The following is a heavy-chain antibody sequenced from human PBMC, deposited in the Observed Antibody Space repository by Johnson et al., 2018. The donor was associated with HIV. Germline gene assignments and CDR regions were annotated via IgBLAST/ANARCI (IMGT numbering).Heavy chain of an antibody. CDR2: ISWKSGSI. Sequence: VQLVESGGGLVQPGGSLRLSCATSGFSVSSNYMSWVRQAPGKGLEWVSGISWKSGSIGYVDSVKGRFTISRDNAKNSLYLQMNSLRAEDTAVYYCARLRSGNRAFDIWGQGTMVTVSS. D-gene: IGHD2-15*01. CDR3: ARLRSGNRAFDI. V-gene: IGHV3-9*01. CDR1: GFSVSSNY. J-gene: IGHJ3*02.